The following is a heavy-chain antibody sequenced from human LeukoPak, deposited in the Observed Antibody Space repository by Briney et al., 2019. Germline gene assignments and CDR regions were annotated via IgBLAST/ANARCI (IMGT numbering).Heavy chain of an antibody. V-gene: IGHV3-15*01. D-gene: IGHD3-22*01. CDR3: TTALNYFHSSGYPV. CDR1: GFTFSIAW. Sequence: GGSLRLSCAASGFTFSIAWMTWVRQAPGKGLEWVGRIKSKTDGGTTDYAAPVKGRFTISRDDSKNTLYLQMNGLKTEDTAVYYCTTALNYFHSSGYPVWGQGTLVTVSS. CDR2: IKSKTDGGTT. J-gene: IGHJ4*02.